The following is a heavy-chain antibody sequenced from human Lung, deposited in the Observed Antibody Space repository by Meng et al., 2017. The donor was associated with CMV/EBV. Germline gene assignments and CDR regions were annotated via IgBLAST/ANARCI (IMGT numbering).Heavy chain of an antibody. D-gene: IGHD6-19*01. Sequence: QVQREGLGPGLVKPSGTLSLTFAVSGGSISSSNWWSWVRQPPGKGLEWIGEIYHSGSTNYNPSLKSRVTISVDKSKNQFSLKLSSVTAADTAVYYCASFPPPGKQWLVTDYWGQGTLVTVSS. CDR3: ASFPPPGKQWLVTDY. J-gene: IGHJ4*02. CDR2: IYHSGST. CDR1: GGSISSSNW. V-gene: IGHV4-4*02.